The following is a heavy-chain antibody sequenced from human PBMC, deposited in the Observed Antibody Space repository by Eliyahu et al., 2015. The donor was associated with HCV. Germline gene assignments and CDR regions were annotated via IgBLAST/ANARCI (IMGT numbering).Heavy chain of an antibody. CDR3: AREYDYASD. Sequence: QVHLVQSGAEVKKPGASVKVXXKASGYXFXGYYXXWVRXAPGQGLXWVGRITPRNGDTSYAEKFKGRVIMTSDTSINTAYMELTRLKPDDTAVYYCAREYDYASDWGPGTLVTVSS. D-gene: IGHD4-17*01. CDR2: ITPRNGDT. CDR1: GYXFXGYY. J-gene: IGHJ4*02. V-gene: IGHV1-2*06.